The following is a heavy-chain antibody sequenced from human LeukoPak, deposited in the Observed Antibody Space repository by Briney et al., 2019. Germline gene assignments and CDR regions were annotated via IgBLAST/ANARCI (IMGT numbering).Heavy chain of an antibody. V-gene: IGHV3-7*03. CDR1: GFTFNSYA. CDR2: IKQDGSEE. J-gene: IGHJ4*02. D-gene: IGHD2/OR15-2a*01. Sequence: GGSLRLSCAASGFTFNSYAMTWVRQAPGKEPEWVANIKQDGSEEYSVDSVKGRFTISRDNAKNSLYLQMNSLRAEDTAIYYCARDKIEGPSNFDNWGQGTLVIISS. CDR3: ARDKIEGPSNFDN.